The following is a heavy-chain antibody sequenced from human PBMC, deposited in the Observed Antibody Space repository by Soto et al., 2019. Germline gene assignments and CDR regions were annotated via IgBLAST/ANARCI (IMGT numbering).Heavy chain of an antibody. D-gene: IGHD3-3*01. CDR3: TTDLRRDVLAGQLDY. CDR2: FKSQTDGGTT. V-gene: IGHV3-15*01. J-gene: IGHJ4*02. CDR1: GFTFYSAW. Sequence: PGGSLRLSCAASGFTFYSAWMSWVRKAPGKGLEWVGRFKSQTDGGTTEYAAPVKGRFTISRDDSKNRLYLQMNSLKTEDTAVYYCTTDLRRDVLAGQLDYWGQGALVTVSS.